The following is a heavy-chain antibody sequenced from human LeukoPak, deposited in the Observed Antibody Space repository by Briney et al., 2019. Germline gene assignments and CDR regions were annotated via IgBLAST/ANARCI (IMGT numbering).Heavy chain of an antibody. CDR2: ISSSSSTI. CDR3: AREQLFNTLNYDYVWGSYRMMYYFDY. CDR1: GFTFSSYA. V-gene: IGHV3-48*01. Sequence: PGGSLRLSCAASGFTFSSYAMSWVRQAPGKGLEWVSYISSSSSTIYYADSVKGRFTISRDNAKNSLYLQMNSLRAEDTAVYYCAREQLFNTLNYDYVWGSYRMMYYFDYWGQGTLVTVSS. J-gene: IGHJ4*02. D-gene: IGHD3-16*02.